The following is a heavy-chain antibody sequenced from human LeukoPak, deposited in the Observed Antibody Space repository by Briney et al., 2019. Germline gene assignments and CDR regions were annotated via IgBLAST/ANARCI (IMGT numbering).Heavy chain of an antibody. V-gene: IGHV4-34*01. D-gene: IGHD3-22*01. J-gene: IGHJ4*02. CDR3: ARHLRYEVVVVVSYFDY. CDR1: GGSHREYY. CDR2: INHSGST. Sequence: SETLSLTCAVYGGSHREYYWRWIRPPPGKRLEWIGEINHSGSTNYNPSLKSRVTISVDTSKKQFSLKLSAVTAADTAVYYCARHLRYEVVVVVSYFDYWGQGTLVTVSS.